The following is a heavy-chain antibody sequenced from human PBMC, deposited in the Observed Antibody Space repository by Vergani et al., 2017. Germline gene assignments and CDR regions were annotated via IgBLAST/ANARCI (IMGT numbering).Heavy chain of an antibody. V-gene: IGHV2-5*02. J-gene: IGHJ3*02. D-gene: IGHD3-22*01. CDR3: ARGQYFYDSSGYYRLWAFDI. CDR1: GFSLSTSGVG. CDR2: IYWDDDK. Sequence: QITLKESGPTLVKPTQTLTLTCTFSGFSLSTSGVGVGWIRQPPGKALEWLALIYWDDDKRYSPFLKSRLTITKDTSKNQVVLTMTNMDPVDTATYHCARGQYFYDSSGYYRLWAFDIWGQGTMVTVSS.